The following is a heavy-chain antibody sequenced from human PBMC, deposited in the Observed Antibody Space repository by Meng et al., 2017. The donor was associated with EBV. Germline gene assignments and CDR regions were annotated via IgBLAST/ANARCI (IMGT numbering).Heavy chain of an antibody. J-gene: IGHJ4*02. CDR1: GGTFRSDA. CDR3: ASESGRGFTPDY. V-gene: IGHV1-69*01. Sequence: QGQLVQSGAEVKKPGSSVKVSCKTSGGTFRSDAVSWVRQAPGQGLEWMGGLIPMSDAPHYAQKFQGKVTMTADESTNTHYMDLSGLRFEDTAVYYCASESGRGFTPDYWGQGTLVTVSS. D-gene: IGHD3-10*01. CDR2: LIPMSDAP.